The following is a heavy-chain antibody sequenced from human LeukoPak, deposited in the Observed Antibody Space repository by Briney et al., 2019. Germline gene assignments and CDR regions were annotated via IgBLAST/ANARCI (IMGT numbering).Heavy chain of an antibody. CDR1: GYTFTGYY. V-gene: IGHV1-69*06. CDR2: IIPIFGTA. Sequence: ASVKVSCKASGYTFTGYYMHWVRQAPGQGLEWMGGIIPIFGTANYAQKFQGRVTITADKSTSTAYMELSSLRSEDTAVYYCARQRQLGAGPVDYWGQGTLVTVSS. J-gene: IGHJ4*02. CDR3: ARQRQLGAGPVDY. D-gene: IGHD6-6*01.